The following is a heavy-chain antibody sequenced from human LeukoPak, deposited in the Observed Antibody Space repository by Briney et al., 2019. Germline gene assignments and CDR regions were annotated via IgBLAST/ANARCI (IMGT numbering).Heavy chain of an antibody. CDR3: ARQGRKSSTSPNDI. CDR2: ISSSSSYI. Sequence: GGSLRLSCAASGFTFSSYSMNWVRQAPGKGLEWVSSISSSSSYIYYADSVKGRFTISRDNAKNSLYLQMNSLRAEDTAVYYCARQGRKSSTSPNDIWGQGTMVTVSS. V-gene: IGHV3-21*01. J-gene: IGHJ3*02. D-gene: IGHD2-2*01. CDR1: GFTFSSYS.